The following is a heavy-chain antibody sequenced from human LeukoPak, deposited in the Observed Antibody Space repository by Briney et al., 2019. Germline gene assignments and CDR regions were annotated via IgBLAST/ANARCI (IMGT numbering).Heavy chain of an antibody. CDR2: LNWNGDNT. J-gene: IGHJ4*02. CDR3: AREEGPYFDC. V-gene: IGHV3-20*04. Sequence: GGSLRLSCAASGFTFGDHGMSWVRQAPGKGLEWVSALNWNGDNTGYADSVKGRFTISRDNAKKSLYLQMNSLTAEDTAFYYCAREEGPYFDCWGQGTLVTVSS. CDR1: GFTFGDHG.